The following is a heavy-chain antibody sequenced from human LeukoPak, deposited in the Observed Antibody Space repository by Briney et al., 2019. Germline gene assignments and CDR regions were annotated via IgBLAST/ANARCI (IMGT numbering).Heavy chain of an antibody. CDR3: ARASDYDSGGYYIGGTFDY. CDR2: ISGSSSPI. Sequence: GGSLRLSCTASGFSFSNYDMNWVRQAPGKGLEWVSYISGSSSPIYYADSVKGRFTISRDNAMNSLYLQMNSLRAEDTAVYYCARASDYDSGGYYIGGTFDYWGQGTLVTVSS. D-gene: IGHD3-22*01. V-gene: IGHV3-48*04. CDR1: GFSFSNYD. J-gene: IGHJ4*02.